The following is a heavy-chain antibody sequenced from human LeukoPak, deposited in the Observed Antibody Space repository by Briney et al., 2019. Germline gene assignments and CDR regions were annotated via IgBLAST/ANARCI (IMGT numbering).Heavy chain of an antibody. D-gene: IGHD6-19*01. CDR3: ARHAWLVHFGMDV. J-gene: IGHJ6*02. CDR2: ISYDGSNK. V-gene: IGHV3-30*03. CDR1: GFTFRSYG. Sequence: GRSLRLSCAASGFTFRSYGMHWVREAPGKGMEWVAVISYDGSNKYYADSVKGRFTISRDNSKNTLYLQMNSLRAEDTAVYYCARHAWLVHFGMDVWGQGTTVTVSS.